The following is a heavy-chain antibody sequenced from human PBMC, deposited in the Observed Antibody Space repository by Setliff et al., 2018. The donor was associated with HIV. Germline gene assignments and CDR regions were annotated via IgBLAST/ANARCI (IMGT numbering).Heavy chain of an antibody. CDR3: ARGLSSPFAAGL. CDR2: IYYSGST. V-gene: IGHV4-59*11. D-gene: IGHD6-13*01. Sequence: KPSETLSLTCTVSGGSISSHYWSWIRQPPGKGLEWIGSIYYSGSTYYNPSLKSRVTIFVDTSKDQFSLKLSSLTSADTAVYYCARGLSSPFAAGLWGQGTLVTVSS. CDR1: GGSISSHY. J-gene: IGHJ4*02.